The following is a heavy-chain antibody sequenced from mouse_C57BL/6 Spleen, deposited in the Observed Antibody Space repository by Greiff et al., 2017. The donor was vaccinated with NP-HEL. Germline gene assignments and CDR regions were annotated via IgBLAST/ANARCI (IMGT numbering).Heavy chain of an antibody. Sequence: EVQLQQSGPELVKPGASVKIPCKASGYTFTDYNMDWVKQSHGKSLEWIGDINPNNGGTIYNQKFKGKATLTVDKSSSTAYMELRSLTSEDTAVYYCARKTLLWYFDVWGTGTTVTVSS. D-gene: IGHD3-2*01. V-gene: IGHV1-18*01. CDR2: INPNNGGT. CDR3: ARKTLLWYFDV. J-gene: IGHJ1*03. CDR1: GYTFTDYN.